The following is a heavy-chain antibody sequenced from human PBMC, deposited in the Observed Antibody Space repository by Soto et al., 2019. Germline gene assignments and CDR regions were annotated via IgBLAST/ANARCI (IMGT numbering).Heavy chain of an antibody. V-gene: IGHV3-30*18. D-gene: IGHD2-2*01. CDR2: ISYDGSNE. CDR3: AKERMEQYQLLPFFDY. J-gene: IGHJ4*02. CDR1: VFTFISHG. Sequence: PGWSLRLACASSVFTFISHGMHWLRRAPGKGLEWVTVISYDGSNEYYADSVKGRFTIFRDNSKNILYLQMNSLRTEDTAVYYCAKERMEQYQLLPFFDYWGQGTLVTVSS.